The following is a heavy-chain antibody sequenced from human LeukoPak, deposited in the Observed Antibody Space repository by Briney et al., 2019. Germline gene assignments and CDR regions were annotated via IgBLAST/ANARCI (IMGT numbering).Heavy chain of an antibody. Sequence: PSQTLSLTCAVSDGSISSGGYSWSWIRQPPGKGLEWIGYIYHSGSTYYNPSLKSRVTISVDRSKNQFSLKLSSVTAADTAVYYCARYYDILTGYDRHYWYFDLWGRGTLVTVSS. CDR1: DGSISSGGYS. V-gene: IGHV4-30-2*01. CDR3: ARYYDILTGYDRHYWYFDL. J-gene: IGHJ2*01. CDR2: IYHSGST. D-gene: IGHD3-9*01.